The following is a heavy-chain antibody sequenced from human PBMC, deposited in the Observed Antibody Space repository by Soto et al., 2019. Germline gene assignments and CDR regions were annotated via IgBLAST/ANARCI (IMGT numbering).Heavy chain of an antibody. D-gene: IGHD6-13*01. CDR3: ARESMAAGTLRAYYYGMDV. V-gene: IGHV3-53*01. Sequence: QPGGSLRLSCAASGFTVSSNYMSWVRQAPGKGLEWVSVIYSGGSTYYADSVKGRFTISRDNSKNTLYLQMNSLRAEDTAVYYCARESMAAGTLRAYYYGMDVWGQGTTVTVSS. J-gene: IGHJ6*02. CDR2: IYSGGST. CDR1: GFTVSSNY.